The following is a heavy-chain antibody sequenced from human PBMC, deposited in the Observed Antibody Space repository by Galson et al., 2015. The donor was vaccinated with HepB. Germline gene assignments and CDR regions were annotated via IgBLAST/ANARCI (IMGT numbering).Heavy chain of an antibody. CDR2: ISSSSSYI. J-gene: IGHJ6*02. CDR1: GFTFSSYS. Sequence: SLRLSCAASGFTFSSYSMNWVRQAPGKGLEWVSSISSSSSYIYYADSVKGRFTISRDNAKNSLYLQMNSLRAEDTAVYYCARDGLRPYYYGMDVWGQGTTVTVSS. CDR3: ARDGLRPYYYGMDV. V-gene: IGHV3-21*01.